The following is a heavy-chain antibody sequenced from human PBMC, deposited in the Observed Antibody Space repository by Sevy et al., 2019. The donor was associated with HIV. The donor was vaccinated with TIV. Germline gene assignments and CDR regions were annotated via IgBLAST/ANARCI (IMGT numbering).Heavy chain of an antibody. D-gene: IGHD3-3*01. CDR3: AGGEGGIFGVVVGQFDS. Sequence: ASVKVSCKASGYSFTNYAIHWVRQAPGQGLEWMGWIKTDNGNTKYSQRFQGRVTITRDTSATTAYMEMSSLRYDDTALFFCAGGEGGIFGVVVGQFDSWGQGTLVTVSS. CDR1: GYSFTNYA. V-gene: IGHV1-3*04. CDR2: IKTDNGNT. J-gene: IGHJ4*02.